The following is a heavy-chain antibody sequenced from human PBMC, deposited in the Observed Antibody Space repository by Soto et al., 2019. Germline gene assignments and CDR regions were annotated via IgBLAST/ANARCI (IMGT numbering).Heavy chain of an antibody. CDR2: TYYRSKWYN. Sequence: SQTLSLTCAISGDSVSSNSAAWNWIRQSPSRGLEWLGRTYYRSKWYNDYAVSVKSRITINPDTSKNQFSLQLNSVTPEETAVYYCARVGGVPIAAAGTRGRGVGVVSDPHWFDPWGQGTLVTVSS. J-gene: IGHJ5*02. V-gene: IGHV6-1*01. CDR3: ARVGGVPIAAAGTRGRGVGVVSDPHWFDP. D-gene: IGHD6-13*01. CDR1: GDSVSSNSAA.